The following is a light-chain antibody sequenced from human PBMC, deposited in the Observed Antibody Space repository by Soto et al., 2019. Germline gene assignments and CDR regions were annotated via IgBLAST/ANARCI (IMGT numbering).Light chain of an antibody. CDR2: DVS. CDR1: NSDVGGYNY. J-gene: IGLJ1*01. CDR3: SSYTSISTLYV. V-gene: IGLV2-14*01. Sequence: QSVLTQPASVAGSPGQSITISCTGTNSDVGGYNYVSWYQQHPGKAPELMIYDVSHRPSVVSNRFSGSKSDNTASLTISGLQAEDEADYYCSSYTSISTLYVFGTGTKVTVL.